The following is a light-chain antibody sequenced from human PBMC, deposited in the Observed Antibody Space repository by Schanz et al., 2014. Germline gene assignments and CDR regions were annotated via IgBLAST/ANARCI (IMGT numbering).Light chain of an antibody. V-gene: IGKV1-27*01. CDR3: QQYNHWPPRT. Sequence: DIQMTQSPSSLSASVGDRVTITCRASQGISNYLAWYQQKPGKVPKLLIYVAFTLQSGVPSRFSGSGSGTDFTLTISSLQSGDFAVYYCQQYNHWPPRTFGQGTKVEIK. CDR2: VAF. J-gene: IGKJ1*01. CDR1: QGISNY.